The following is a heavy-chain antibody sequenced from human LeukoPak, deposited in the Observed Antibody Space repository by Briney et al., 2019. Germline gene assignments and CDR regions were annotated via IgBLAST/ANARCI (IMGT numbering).Heavy chain of an antibody. Sequence: PGGSLRLSCAASGFTFSSYSMNWVRQAPGKGLEWVSSISSSSSYIYYADSVKGRFTISRDNAKNSLYLQMNSLIAEDTAVYYCARGAGGGNYHDAFDIWGQGTMVTVSS. J-gene: IGHJ3*02. CDR1: GFTFSSYS. V-gene: IGHV3-21*01. CDR2: ISSSSSYI. D-gene: IGHD1-26*01. CDR3: ARGAGGGNYHDAFDI.